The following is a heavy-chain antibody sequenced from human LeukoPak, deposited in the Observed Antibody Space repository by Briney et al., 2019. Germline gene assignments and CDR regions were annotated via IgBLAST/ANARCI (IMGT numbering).Heavy chain of an antibody. CDR3: ARRDGYCSSTSCYADYYYGMDV. CDR2: IYPGDSDT. Sequence: GGSLRLSCTASGFTFSSYWIGWVRQLPGKGLEWMGIIYPGDSDTGYSPSFQGQVTISADKSISTAYLQWSSLKASDTAMYYCARRDGYCSSTSCYADYYYGMDVWGQGTTVTVSS. CDR1: GFTFSSYW. J-gene: IGHJ6*02. D-gene: IGHD2-2*01. V-gene: IGHV5-51*01.